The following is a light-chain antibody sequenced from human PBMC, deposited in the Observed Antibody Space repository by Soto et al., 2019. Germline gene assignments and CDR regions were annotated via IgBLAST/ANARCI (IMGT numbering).Light chain of an antibody. CDR2: GAS. Sequence: GLTSSAGTLSVKGKKVDTGGRRASQSVSSNLAWYQQKPGQAPRLLIYGASTRAAGIPARFSGSGSGTEFTLTMTCLQSEDFALYYCQGSYYWPRRFAQGTKVDIK. CDR3: QGSYYWPRR. CDR1: QSVSSN. J-gene: IGKJ1*01. V-gene: IGKV3-15*01.